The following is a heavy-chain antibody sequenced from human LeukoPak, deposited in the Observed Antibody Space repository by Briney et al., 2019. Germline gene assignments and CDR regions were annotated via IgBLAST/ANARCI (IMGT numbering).Heavy chain of an antibody. Sequence: GGSLRLSCAASGFTFSSYAMSWVRQAPGKGLEWVSAISGSRGSTYYADSVKGRFTISRDNSKNTLYLQMNSLRAEDTAVYYCAKDRGGWYYFDYWGQGTLVTVSS. D-gene: IGHD6-19*01. CDR2: ISGSRGST. V-gene: IGHV3-23*01. CDR3: AKDRGGWYYFDY. J-gene: IGHJ4*02. CDR1: GFTFSSYA.